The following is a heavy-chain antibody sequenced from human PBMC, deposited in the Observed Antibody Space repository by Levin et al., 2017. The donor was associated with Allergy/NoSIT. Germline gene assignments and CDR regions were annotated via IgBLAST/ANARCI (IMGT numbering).Heavy chain of an antibody. J-gene: IGHJ6*02. Sequence: SVKVSCKASGGTFSSYAISWVRQAPGQGLEWMGGIIPIFGTANYAQKFQGRVTITADKSTSTAYMELSSLRSEDTAVYYCASGTGTSYYYYYGMDVWGQGTTVTVSS. D-gene: IGHD1-7*01. CDR2: IIPIFGTA. CDR1: GGTFSSYA. V-gene: IGHV1-69*06. CDR3: ASGTGTSYYYYYGMDV.